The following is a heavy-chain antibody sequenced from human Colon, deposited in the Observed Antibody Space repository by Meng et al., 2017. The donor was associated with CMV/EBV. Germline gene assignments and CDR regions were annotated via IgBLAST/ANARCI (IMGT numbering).Heavy chain of an antibody. CDR1: GYSFDRYA. D-gene: IGHD5-24*01. CDR3: AKDGDGFNRKRFDH. V-gene: IGHV7-4-1*02. Sequence: KPSGYSFDRYAVHWGRQAPGQGLEWMGWIDTNTGDPTYAQGFTGRFVFSLDASVRTTYLEISNLKAEDTAVYYCAKDGDGFNRKRFDHWGQGSLVTVSS. J-gene: IGHJ4*02. CDR2: IDTNTGDP.